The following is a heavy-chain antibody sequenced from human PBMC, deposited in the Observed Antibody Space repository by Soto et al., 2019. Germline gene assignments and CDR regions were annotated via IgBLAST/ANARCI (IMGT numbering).Heavy chain of an antibody. CDR1: GGSLSSSSYY. J-gene: IGHJ4*02. CDR2: IYYSGST. Sequence: SDTLSLTCTVSGGSLSSSSYYWGWIRQPPGKGLEWIGSIYYSGSTYYNPSLKSRVTISVDTSKNQFSPKLSSVTAADTAVYYCARQDIVLMVYANDYWGQGTLVTVSS. CDR3: ARQDIVLMVYANDY. D-gene: IGHD2-8*01. V-gene: IGHV4-39*01.